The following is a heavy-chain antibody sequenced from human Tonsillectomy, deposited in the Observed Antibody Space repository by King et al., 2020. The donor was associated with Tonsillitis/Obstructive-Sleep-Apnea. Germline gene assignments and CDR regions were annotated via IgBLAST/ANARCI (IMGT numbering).Heavy chain of an antibody. D-gene: IGHD3-9*01. J-gene: IGHJ3*02. CDR2: IYYSGST. V-gene: IGHV4-39*01. CDR1: GGSISSSSYY. Sequence: QLQESGPGLVKPSETLSLTCTVSGGSISSSSYYWGWIRQPPGKGLEWIGSIYYSGSTYYNPSLKSRVTISVDTSKNQFSLKLSSVHASDTAVYYCARTYYDILTGYYSPPHDAFDIWGQGTMVTVSS. CDR3: ARTYYDILTGYYSPPHDAFDI.